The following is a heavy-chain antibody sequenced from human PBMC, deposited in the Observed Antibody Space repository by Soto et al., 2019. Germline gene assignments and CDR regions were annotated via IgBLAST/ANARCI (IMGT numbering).Heavy chain of an antibody. Sequence: LRLSCAASGFTFSSYGMHWVRQAPGKGLEWVAVISYDGSNKYYADSVKGRFTISRDNSKNTLYLQMNSLRAEDTAVYYCAKDLGYCSGGSCQPDYYYYYGMDVWGQGTKVTVS. V-gene: IGHV3-30*18. D-gene: IGHD2-15*01. J-gene: IGHJ6*02. CDR3: AKDLGYCSGGSCQPDYYYYYGMDV. CDR2: ISYDGSNK. CDR1: GFTFSSYG.